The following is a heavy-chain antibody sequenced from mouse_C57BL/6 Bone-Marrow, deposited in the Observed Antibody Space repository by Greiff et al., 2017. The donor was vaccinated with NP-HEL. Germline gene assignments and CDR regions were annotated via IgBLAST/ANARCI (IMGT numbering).Heavy chain of an antibody. D-gene: IGHD1-1*01. CDR1: GFTFSDYG. V-gene: IGHV5-17*01. CDR2: ISSGSSTI. J-gene: IGHJ3*01. CDR3: HYYGSSYGFAY. Sequence: EVKLEESGGGLVKPGGSLKLSCAASGFTFSDYGMHWVRQAPEKGLEWVAYISSGSSTIYYADTLKGRFTISRDNAKNTLFLQMTSLRSEDTAMYYCHYYGSSYGFAYWGQGTLVTVSA.